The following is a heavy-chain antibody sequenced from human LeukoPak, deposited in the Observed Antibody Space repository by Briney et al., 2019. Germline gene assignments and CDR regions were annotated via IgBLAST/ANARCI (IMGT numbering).Heavy chain of an antibody. V-gene: IGHV4-34*01. J-gene: IGHJ5*02. D-gene: IGHD3-10*01. CDR3: ARGSGSYYNPYNWFDP. CDR1: GGSFSGYY. Sequence: SETLSLTCAVYGGSFSGYYWSWIRQPPGKGLEWIGEINHSGSTNYNPSLKSRVTISVDTSKSQFSPKLSSVTAADTAVYYCARGSGSYYNPYNWFDPWGQGTLVTVSS. CDR2: INHSGST.